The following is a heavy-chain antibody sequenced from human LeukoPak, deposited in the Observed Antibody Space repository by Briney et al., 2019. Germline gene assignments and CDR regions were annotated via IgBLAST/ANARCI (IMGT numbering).Heavy chain of an antibody. CDR2: ISYDGSNK. V-gene: IGHV3-30*04. CDR3: ARDSYPVAAAGTAGDY. Sequence: PGRSLRLSCAASGFTFSSYAMRWVRQAPGKGLEWVAVISYDGSNKYYADSVKGRFTISRDNSKNTLYLQMNSLRAEDTAVYYCARDSYPVAAAGTAGDYWGQGTLVTVSS. J-gene: IGHJ4*02. D-gene: IGHD6-13*01. CDR1: GFTFSSYA.